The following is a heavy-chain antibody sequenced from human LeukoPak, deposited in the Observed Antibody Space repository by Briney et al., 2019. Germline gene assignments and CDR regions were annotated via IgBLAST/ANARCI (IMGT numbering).Heavy chain of an antibody. CDR1: GFTFSSYS. Sequence: PGGSLRLSCAASGFTFSSYSMNWVRQAPGKGLEWVSAISGSGDYTYYAASVKGRFTISRDNSKNTLYLQLSSLGAEDTAVYSCASALGSGSSFDYWGQGTLVTVSS. J-gene: IGHJ4*02. D-gene: IGHD3-10*01. CDR3: ASALGSGSSFDY. CDR2: ISGSGDYT. V-gene: IGHV3-23*01.